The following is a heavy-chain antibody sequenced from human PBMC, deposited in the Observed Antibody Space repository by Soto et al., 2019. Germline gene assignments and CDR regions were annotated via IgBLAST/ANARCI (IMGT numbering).Heavy chain of an antibody. Sequence: EVQLVESGGGLVQPGGSLRLSCAASGFTFSSYWMSWVRQAPGKGLEWVANIKQDGSEKFYVDSAKGRFTISRDNAKNALYMQMNNLRAEVTDVDYCASLSGRGAFEIWGQGTMVTVSS. CDR3: ASLSGRGAFEI. CDR2: IKQDGSEK. V-gene: IGHV3-7*01. D-gene: IGHD3-10*01. J-gene: IGHJ3*02. CDR1: GFTFSSYW.